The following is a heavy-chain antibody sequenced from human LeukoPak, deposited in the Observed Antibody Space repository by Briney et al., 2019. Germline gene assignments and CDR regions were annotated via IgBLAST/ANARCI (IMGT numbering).Heavy chain of an antibody. D-gene: IGHD1-26*01. CDR3: ARREKDAFDI. Sequence: SETLSLTCTVSGGSISSSSYYWGWIRQPPGKGLEWIGSIYYSGSTNYNPSLKTPVTISVDTSKNQFSLKLSSVTAADTAVYYCARREKDAFDIWGQGTMVTVSS. CDR1: GGSISSSSYY. V-gene: IGHV4-39*07. J-gene: IGHJ3*02. CDR2: IYYSGST.